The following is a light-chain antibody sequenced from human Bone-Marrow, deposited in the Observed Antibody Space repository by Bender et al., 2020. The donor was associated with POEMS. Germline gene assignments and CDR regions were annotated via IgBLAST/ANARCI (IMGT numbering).Light chain of an antibody. J-gene: IGLJ2*01. CDR1: KLEDKY. V-gene: IGLV3-1*01. CDR3: QAWDFTTVV. CDR2: QDK. Sequence: SYDLTQPPSVSVSPGQTATITCSGDKLEDKYVCWYQQKPGQSPVLVIYQDKKRPSGIPERFSGYESENTATLTITGTQAVDEAAYFCQAWDFTTVVFGGGTQLTVL.